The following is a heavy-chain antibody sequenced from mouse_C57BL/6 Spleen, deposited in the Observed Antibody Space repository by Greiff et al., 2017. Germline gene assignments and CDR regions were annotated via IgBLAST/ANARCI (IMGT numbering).Heavy chain of an antibody. D-gene: IGHD2-1*01. CDR1: GYAFSSSW. CDR3: ARVVVTTDYYAMDY. J-gene: IGHJ4*01. CDR2: IYPGDGDT. V-gene: IGHV1-82*01. Sequence: QVHVKQSGPELVKPGASVKISCKASGYAFSSSWMNWVKQRPGKGLEWIGRIYPGDGDTNYNGKFKGKATLTADKSSSTAYMQLSSLTSEDSAVYFCARVVVTTDYYAMDYWGQGTSVTVSS.